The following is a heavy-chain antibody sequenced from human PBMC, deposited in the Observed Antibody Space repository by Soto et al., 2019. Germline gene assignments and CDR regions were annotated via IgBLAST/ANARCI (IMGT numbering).Heavy chain of an antibody. V-gene: IGHV3-30-3*01. CDR2: ISYDGSNK. Sequence: QVQLVESGGGVVQPGRSLRLSCAASGFTFSSYAMHWVRQAPGKGLEWVAVISYDGSNKYYADSVKGRFTISKDDSKNTLYVQMNGPRAGDTAMFYCGRDTGSGYGGWGMEVWGQGTTVTVSS. J-gene: IGHJ6*02. CDR1: GFTFSSYA. CDR3: GRDTGSGYGGWGMEV. D-gene: IGHD3-22*01.